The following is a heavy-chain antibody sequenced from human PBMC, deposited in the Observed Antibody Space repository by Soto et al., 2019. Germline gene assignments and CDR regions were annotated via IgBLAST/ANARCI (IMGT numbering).Heavy chain of an antibody. V-gene: IGHV4-30-4*01. D-gene: IGHD3-9*01. CDR2: IYYSGST. J-gene: IGHJ6*02. CDR1: GGSISSGDYY. CDR3: ARDHYVYDILTGYGYYYGMGV. Sequence: PSETLSLTCTVSGGSISSGDYYWSWIRQPPGKGLEWNGYIYYSGSTYYNPSLKSRVTISVDTSKNQFSLKLSSVTAADTAVYYCARDHYVYDILTGYGYYYGMGVWGQGTTVTVSS.